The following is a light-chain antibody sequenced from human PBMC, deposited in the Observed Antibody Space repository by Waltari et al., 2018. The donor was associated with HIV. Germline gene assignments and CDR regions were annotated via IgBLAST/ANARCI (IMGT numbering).Light chain of an antibody. V-gene: IGKV3-15*01. CDR2: GAS. J-gene: IGKJ5*01. CDR1: QGVSSN. CDR3: QQYDVWPPLT. Sequence: EIVMTQSPATLSVSPGERATPSCRASQGVSSNLAWYQHKPGQAPRLLIYGASTRATGIPARVSGSGSGTDFTLTISSLQSEDFAVYYCQQYDVWPPLTFGQGTRLEIK.